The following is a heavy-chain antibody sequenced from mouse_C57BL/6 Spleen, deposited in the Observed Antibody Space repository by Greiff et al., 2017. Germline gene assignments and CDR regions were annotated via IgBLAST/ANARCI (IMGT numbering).Heavy chain of an antibody. D-gene: IGHD1-1*01. CDR3: ASSYYYGSSDEAY. CDR2: INPNYGTT. J-gene: IGHJ3*01. CDR1: GYSFTDYN. Sequence: VQLKESGPELVKPGASVKISCKASGYSFTDYNMNWVKQSNGKSLEWIGVINPNYGTTSYNQKFKGKATLTVDQSSSTAYMQLNSLTSEDSAVYYCASSYYYGSSDEAYWGQGTLVTVSA. V-gene: IGHV1-39*01.